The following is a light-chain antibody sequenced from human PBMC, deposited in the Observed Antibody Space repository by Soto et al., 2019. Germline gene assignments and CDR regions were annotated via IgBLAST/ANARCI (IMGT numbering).Light chain of an antibody. Sequence: EIVLTQSPATLWLSRGERATLSCRASQSVSSYLAWYQQKPGQAPRLLIYDASNRATGIPARFSGSGSGTDFTLTISSLEPEDFAVYHCQQRSNWPTFGGGTKVEIK. V-gene: IGKV3-11*01. CDR2: DAS. CDR3: QQRSNWPT. J-gene: IGKJ4*01. CDR1: QSVSSY.